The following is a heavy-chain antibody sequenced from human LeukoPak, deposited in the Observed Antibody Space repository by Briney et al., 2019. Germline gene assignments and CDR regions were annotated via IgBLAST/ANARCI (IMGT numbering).Heavy chain of an antibody. J-gene: IGHJ4*02. CDR1: RFTLSSYW. V-gene: IGHV3-74*01. D-gene: IGHD3-3*01. CDR2: TNYDGSYT. CDR3: AKGSIFERYYFDY. Sequence: QSGGSLRLSCVASRFTLSSYWMNWVRQAPGKGLVWVARTNYDGSYTDYADSVKGRFTISRDNSKNTLYLQMNSLRAEDTAVYYCAKGSIFERYYFDYWGQGTLVTVSS.